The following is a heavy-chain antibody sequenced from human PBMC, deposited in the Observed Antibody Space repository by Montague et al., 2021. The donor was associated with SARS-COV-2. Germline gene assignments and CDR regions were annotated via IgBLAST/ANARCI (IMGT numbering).Heavy chain of an antibody. CDR3: ARDYYGSTGLNWFDP. CDR1: GGSIITGSNFY. D-gene: IGHD2-2*01. Sequence: TLSLTCAVSGGSIITGSNFYWGWIRQSAGKGLEWIGRIHSSGGTNYHPSLKSRLTMSVDSSKNQFSLKLTSVTAADTAVYYCARDYYGSTGLNWFDPWGQGILVTVSS. V-gene: IGHV4-61*02. CDR2: IHSSGGT. J-gene: IGHJ5*02.